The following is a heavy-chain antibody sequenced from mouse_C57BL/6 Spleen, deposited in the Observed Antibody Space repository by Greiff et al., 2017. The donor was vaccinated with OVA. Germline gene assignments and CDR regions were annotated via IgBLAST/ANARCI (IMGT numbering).Heavy chain of an antibody. CDR1: GYAFSSSW. Sequence: VHLVESGPELVKPGASVKISCKASGYAFSSSWMNWVKQRPGKGLEWIGRIYPGDGDTNYNGKFKGKATLTADKSSSTAYMQLSSLTSEDSAVYFCARMTLPDFYAMDYWGQGTSVTVSS. J-gene: IGHJ4*01. CDR2: IYPGDGDT. CDR3: ARMTLPDFYAMDY. V-gene: IGHV1-82*01.